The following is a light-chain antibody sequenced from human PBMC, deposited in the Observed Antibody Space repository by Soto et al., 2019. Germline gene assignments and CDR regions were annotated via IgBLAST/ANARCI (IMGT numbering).Light chain of an antibody. V-gene: IGLV1-40*01. CDR2: GNT. CDR3: QSYDSSLRGSV. Sequence: SVLTQPPSVSGAPGQRVTISCTGTSSNIGAGYDVHWYQHLPGTAPKLLIYGNTNRPSGVPDRFSGSESGTSASLAITGLEAEDEADYYCQSYDSSLRGSVFGGGTKLTVL. J-gene: IGLJ2*01. CDR1: SSNIGAGYD.